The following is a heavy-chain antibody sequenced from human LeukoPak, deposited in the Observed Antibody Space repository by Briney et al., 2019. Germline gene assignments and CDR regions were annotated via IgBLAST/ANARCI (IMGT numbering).Heavy chain of an antibody. D-gene: IGHD3-22*01. V-gene: IGHV3-15*01. CDR1: GFTFSKAW. CDR3: SYFYDSSGYPQFDY. CDR2: IKMGTDGGTT. Sequence: GGSLTLSCAASGFTFSKAWMSWVRQAPGKGLEWVGRIKMGTDGGTTDYAAPVKGRFTISREDSQHTLYLQMNSLKTEDTAVYYCSYFYDSSGYPQFDYWGQGTLDSVSS. J-gene: IGHJ4*02.